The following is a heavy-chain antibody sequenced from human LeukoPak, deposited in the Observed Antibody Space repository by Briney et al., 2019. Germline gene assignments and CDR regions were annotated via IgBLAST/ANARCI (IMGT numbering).Heavy chain of an antibody. D-gene: IGHD3-22*01. CDR2: MYHSGTT. Sequence: PSETLSLTYTVSNDSISSGGYSWSWIRQPPGKGLEWIGYMYHSGTTHYNPSLKSRVTISVDRSKNQFSLKLSSVTAADTAVYYCVRGYYYDSSGYWVRAFDIWGQGTMVTVSS. CDR3: VRGYYYDSSGYWVRAFDI. CDR1: NDSISSGGYS. J-gene: IGHJ3*02. V-gene: IGHV4-30-2*01.